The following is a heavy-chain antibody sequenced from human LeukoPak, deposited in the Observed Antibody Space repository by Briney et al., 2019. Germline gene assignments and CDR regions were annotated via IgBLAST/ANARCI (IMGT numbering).Heavy chain of an antibody. Sequence: GGSLRLSCAASGFTFSSYWMHWVRQAPGKGLVWVSRINSDGSSTSYADSVKGRFTISRDNAKNTLYLQMNSLRAEDTAVYYCARGTVYSGYDWGYYYYMDVWVKGTTVTVSS. CDR3: ARGTVYSGYDWGYYYYMDV. J-gene: IGHJ6*03. CDR2: INSDGSST. D-gene: IGHD5-12*01. V-gene: IGHV3-74*01. CDR1: GFTFSSYW.